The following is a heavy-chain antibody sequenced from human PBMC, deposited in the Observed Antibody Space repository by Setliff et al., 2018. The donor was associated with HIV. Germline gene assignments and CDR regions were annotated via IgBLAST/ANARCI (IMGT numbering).Heavy chain of an antibody. CDR3: AKDLRSYRCSIASCSHMDV. J-gene: IGHJ6*03. CDR1: GFTVSSYA. D-gene: IGHD3-16*02. V-gene: IGHV3-NL1*01. CDR2: IQSDGSRT. Sequence: PGGSLRLSCAASGFTVSSYAMGWVRQAPERGLEWVSVIQSDGSRTSYSDSVKGRFTISGDNSKNTLYLQMNSLRSEDAAVYYCAKDLRSYRCSIASCSHMDVWGKGTTVTVSS.